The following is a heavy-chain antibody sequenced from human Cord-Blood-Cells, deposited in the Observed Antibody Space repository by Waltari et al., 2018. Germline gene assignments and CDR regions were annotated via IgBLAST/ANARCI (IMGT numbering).Heavy chain of an antibody. D-gene: IGHD6-13*01. V-gene: IGHV3-30*04. CDR3: ARHTSNSSWYWYFDL. CDR2: ISYDGSNK. J-gene: IGHJ2*01. CDR1: GFTFSSYA. Sequence: QVQLVESGGGVVQPGRSLRLSCAASGFTFSSYAMHWVRPAPGKGLEWVAVISYDGSNKYYADSVKGRFTISRDNSKNTLYLQMNSLRAEDTAVYYCARHTSNSSWYWYFDLWGRGTLVTVSS.